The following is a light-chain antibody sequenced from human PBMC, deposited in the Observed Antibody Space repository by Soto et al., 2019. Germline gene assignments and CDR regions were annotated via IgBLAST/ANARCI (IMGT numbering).Light chain of an antibody. CDR2: GAS. J-gene: IGKJ1*01. Sequence: EIVLTQSPGTLSLSPGERATLSCRASQSVSSTYLAWYQQKPGQAPRLLIYGASSRATGLTARFSVSGSGTDFTLTISSLEPEDYAVYYCQQYGSSPPTFGQGTKVEIK. V-gene: IGKV3-20*01. CDR1: QSVSSTY. CDR3: QQYGSSPPT.